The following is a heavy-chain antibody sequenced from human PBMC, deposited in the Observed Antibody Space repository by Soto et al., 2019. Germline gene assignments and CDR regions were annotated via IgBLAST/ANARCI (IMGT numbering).Heavy chain of an antibody. V-gene: IGHV3-20*01. Sequence: GGSLRLSCAASGFTFDDYGMSWVRQAPGKGLEWVSGINWNGGSTGYADSVKGRFTISRDSAKNSLYLQMNSLRAEDTALYHCATVHSSGWNGRAFDIWGQGTMVTVSS. CDR2: INWNGGST. D-gene: IGHD6-19*01. J-gene: IGHJ3*02. CDR1: GFTFDDYG. CDR3: ATVHSSGWNGRAFDI.